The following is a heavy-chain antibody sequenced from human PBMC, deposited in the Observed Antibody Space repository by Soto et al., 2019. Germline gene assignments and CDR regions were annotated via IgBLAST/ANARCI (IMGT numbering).Heavy chain of an antibody. D-gene: IGHD1-26*01. V-gene: IGHV3-23*01. CDR3: AKVVRPSDSGSYLSYYYNGMDV. CDR1: GFTFSSYA. CDR2: ISGSGGST. Sequence: GGSLRLSCAASGFTFSSYAMSWVRQAPGKGLEWVSAISGSGGSTYYADSVKGRFTISRDNSKNTLYLQMNSLRAEDTAVYYCAKVVRPSDSGSYLSYYYNGMDVWGQGTTLTVSS. J-gene: IGHJ6*02.